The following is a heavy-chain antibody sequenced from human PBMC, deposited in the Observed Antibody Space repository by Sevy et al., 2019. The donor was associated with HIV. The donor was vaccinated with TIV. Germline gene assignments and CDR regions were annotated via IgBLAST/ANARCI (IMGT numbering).Heavy chain of an antibody. Sequence: GGSRRLSCAASGFTFSSYGMHWVRQAPGKGLEWVAFIRYDGSNKYYADSVKGRFTISRDNSKNTLYLQMNSLRAEDTAVYYCAKETGYNWKNKYFDYWGQGTLVTVSS. V-gene: IGHV3-30*02. J-gene: IGHJ4*02. CDR3: AKETGYNWKNKYFDY. D-gene: IGHD1-20*01. CDR2: IRYDGSNK. CDR1: GFTFSSYG.